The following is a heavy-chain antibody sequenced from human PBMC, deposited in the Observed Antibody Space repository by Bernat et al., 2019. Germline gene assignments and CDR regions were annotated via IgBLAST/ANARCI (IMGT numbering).Heavy chain of an antibody. CDR1: GFTFSSYG. V-gene: IGHV3-30*18. CDR3: AKDHGGYSYGSLVYYYYYYYGMDV. J-gene: IGHJ6*02. CDR2: ISYDGSNK. D-gene: IGHD5-18*01. Sequence: QVQLVESGGGVVQPGRSLRLSCAASGFTFSSYGMHWVRQAPGKGLEWVAVISYDGSNKYYADSVKGRFTISRDNSKNTLYLQMNSLRAEDTAVYYCAKDHGGYSYGSLVYYYYYYYGMDVWGQGTTVTVSS.